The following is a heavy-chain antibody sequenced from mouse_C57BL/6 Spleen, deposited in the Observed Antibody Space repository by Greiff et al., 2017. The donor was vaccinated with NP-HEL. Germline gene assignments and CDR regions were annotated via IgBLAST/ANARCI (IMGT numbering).Heavy chain of an antibody. J-gene: IGHJ2*02. CDR3: TTRAFITTVVSPIDY. D-gene: IGHD1-1*01. CDR2: IDPEDGDT. Sequence: VQLQQSGAELVRPGASVKLSCTASGFNIKDYYMHWVKQRPEQGLEWIGRIDPEDGDTEYAPKFQGKATMTADTSSNTAYLPLSSLTSEYTAVYYCTTRAFITTVVSPIDYWGQGTSLTVSS. V-gene: IGHV14-1*01. CDR1: GFNIKDYY.